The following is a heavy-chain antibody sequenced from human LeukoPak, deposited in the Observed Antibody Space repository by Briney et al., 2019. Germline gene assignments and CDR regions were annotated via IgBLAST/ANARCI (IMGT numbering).Heavy chain of an antibody. CDR2: ISDSGGST. J-gene: IGHJ4*02. V-gene: IGHV3-23*01. CDR3: AKDQDRYGSGSWPFDY. CDR1: GFTFSSYA. D-gene: IGHD3-10*01. Sequence: GGSLRLSCAASGFTFSSYAMSWVRQAPGKGLEWVSAISDSGGSTYCADSVKGRFTISRDNSKNTLYLQMNSLRAEDTAVYYCAKDQDRYGSGSWPFDYWGQGTLVTVSS.